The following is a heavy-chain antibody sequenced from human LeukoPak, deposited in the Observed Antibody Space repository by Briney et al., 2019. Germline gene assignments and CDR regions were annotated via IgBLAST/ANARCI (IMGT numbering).Heavy chain of an antibody. V-gene: IGHV3-23*01. Sequence: GGSLRLSCAASGFTFSSYAMSWVRQAPGKGLEWVSAISGSGGSTYYADSVKGRFTISRDNSKNTLYLQMNSLRAEDTAVYYCAKSLKVWSGYSEDYWGQGTLVTVSS. J-gene: IGHJ4*02. CDR1: GFTFSSYA. CDR2: ISGSGGST. D-gene: IGHD3-3*01. CDR3: AKSLKVWSGYSEDY.